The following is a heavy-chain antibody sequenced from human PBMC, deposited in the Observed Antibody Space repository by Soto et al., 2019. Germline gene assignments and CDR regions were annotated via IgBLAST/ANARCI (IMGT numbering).Heavy chain of an antibody. D-gene: IGHD6-13*01. CDR1: GGTFSSYA. V-gene: IGHV1-69*13. J-gene: IGHJ6*02. CDR3: ARSLAAAGIRYYYYYGMDV. Sequence: SVKVSCKASGGTFSSYAISWVRQAPGQGLVWMGGIIPIFGTANYAQKFQGRVTITADESTSTAYMELSSLRSEDTAVYYCARSLAAAGIRYYYYYGMDVWGQGTTVTVSS. CDR2: IIPIFGTA.